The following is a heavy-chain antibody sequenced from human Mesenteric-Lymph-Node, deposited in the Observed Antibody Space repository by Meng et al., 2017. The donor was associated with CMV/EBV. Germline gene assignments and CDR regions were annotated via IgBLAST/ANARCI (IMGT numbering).Heavy chain of an antibody. Sequence: LSLTCAASGFTFRSSAMHWVRQAPGRGLEWVAIIAYDGSSESYTDSVKGRFTVSRDNSKNTLYLQMNSLRAEDTAVYYCASVAYCGGDCYYGPLYWGQGTLVTVSS. V-gene: IGHV3-30*04. D-gene: IGHD2-21*01. J-gene: IGHJ4*02. CDR1: GFTFRSSA. CDR2: IAYDGSSE. CDR3: ASVAYCGGDCYYGPLY.